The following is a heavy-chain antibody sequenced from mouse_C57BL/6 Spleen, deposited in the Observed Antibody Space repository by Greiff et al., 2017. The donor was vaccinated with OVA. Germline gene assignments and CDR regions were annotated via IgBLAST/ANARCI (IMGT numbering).Heavy chain of an antibody. J-gene: IGHJ2*01. CDR2: IDPSDSYT. CDR1: GYTFTSYW. CDR3: ARQKFDY. Sequence: VQLQQPGAELVMPGASVKLSCKASGYTFTSYWMHWVKQRPGQGLEWIGEIDPSDSYTNYNQKFKGKSTLTVDKSSSTSYMQLSSLTSEDSAVYYCARQKFDYWGQGTTLTVSS. V-gene: IGHV1-69*01.